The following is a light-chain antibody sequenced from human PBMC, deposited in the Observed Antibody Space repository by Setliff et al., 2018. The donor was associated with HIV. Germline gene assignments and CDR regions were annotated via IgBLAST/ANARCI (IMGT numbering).Light chain of an antibody. J-gene: IGLJ2*01. CDR1: SSDVGSYNL. Sequence: LAQPASVSGSPGQSITISCTGTSSDVGSYNLVSWYQQYPGKAPKLMIYEVDKRPSGVSYRFSGSKSGNTASLTISGLLADDEANYYCSSYARSSSLIFGGGTKVTVL. CDR3: SSYARSSSLI. CDR2: EVD. V-gene: IGLV2-23*02.